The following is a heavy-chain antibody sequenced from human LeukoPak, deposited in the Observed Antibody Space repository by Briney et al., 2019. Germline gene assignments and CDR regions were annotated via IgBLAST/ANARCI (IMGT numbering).Heavy chain of an antibody. V-gene: IGHV3-30*03. Sequence: GRSLRLSCAASGFTFSSYGMHWVRQAPGKGLEWVAVLSSDGSNQYYADSVKGRFTISRDYSKNTLYLQMNSLRAEDTAVYYCAREMYSRSYYFDYWGQGTLVTVSS. J-gene: IGHJ4*02. CDR3: AREMYSRSYYFDY. D-gene: IGHD6-6*01. CDR1: GFTFSSYG. CDR2: LSSDGSNQ.